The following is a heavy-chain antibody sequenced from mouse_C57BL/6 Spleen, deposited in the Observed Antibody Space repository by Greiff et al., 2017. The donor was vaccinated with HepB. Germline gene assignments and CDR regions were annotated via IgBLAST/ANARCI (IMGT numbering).Heavy chain of an antibody. CDR1: GYTFTSYW. CDR3: ARDDYDVGWYFDV. Sequence: VQLQQPGTELVKPGASVKLSCKASGYTFTSYWMHWVKQRPGQGLEWIGNINPSNGGTNYNEKFKSKATLTVDKSSSTAYMQLSSLTSEDSAVYYCARDDYDVGWYFDVWGTGTTVTVSS. J-gene: IGHJ1*03. CDR2: INPSNGGT. D-gene: IGHD2-4*01. V-gene: IGHV1-53*01.